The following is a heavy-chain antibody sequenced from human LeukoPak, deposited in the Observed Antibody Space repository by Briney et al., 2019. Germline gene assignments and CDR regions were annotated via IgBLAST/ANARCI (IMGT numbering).Heavy chain of an antibody. CDR2: INPNSGGT. CDR1: GYTFTGYY. CDR3: ARDLDKNDYDSSDWFDP. J-gene: IGHJ5*02. D-gene: IGHD3-22*01. V-gene: IGHV1-2*02. Sequence: ASVKVSCKASGYTFTGYYMHWVRQAPGQGLEWVGWINPNSGGTNYAQKFQGRVTMTRDTSISTAYMELSRLRSDDTAVYYCARDLDKNDYDSSDWFDPWGQGTLVTVSS.